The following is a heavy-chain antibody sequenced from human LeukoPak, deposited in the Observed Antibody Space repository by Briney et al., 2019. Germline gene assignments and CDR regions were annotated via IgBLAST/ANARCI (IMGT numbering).Heavy chain of an antibody. J-gene: IGHJ5*02. CDR1: GFTFSNYG. V-gene: IGHV3-33*01. CDR3: ARVTMVAAASYNWFVP. D-gene: IGHD2-15*01. CDR2: IWSDGSNK. Sequence: PGGSLRLSCAASGFTFSNYGMHWVRQAPGKGLEWVAVIWSDGSNKYYADSVRGRFTISRDSSKNTLYLQMNSLRAEDTAVYYCARVTMVAAASYNWFVPWGQGTLVTVSS.